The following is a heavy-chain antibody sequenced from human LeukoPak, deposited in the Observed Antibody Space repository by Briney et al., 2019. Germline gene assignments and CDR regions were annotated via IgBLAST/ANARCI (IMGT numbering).Heavy chain of an antibody. D-gene: IGHD3-16*01. J-gene: IGHJ5*02. V-gene: IGHV4-4*02. CDR2: INHSGST. Sequence: SETLSLTCAVSGGSISSSNWWSWVRQPPGKGLEWIGEINHSGSTNYNPSLQSRITISVDKSKNQFSLKLTSVTAADTAVYYCARHYGPWGQGTLVTVSS. CDR1: GGSISSSNW. CDR3: ARHYGP.